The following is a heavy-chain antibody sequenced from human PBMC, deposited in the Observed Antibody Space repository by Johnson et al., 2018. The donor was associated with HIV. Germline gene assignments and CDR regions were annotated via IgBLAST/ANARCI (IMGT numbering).Heavy chain of an antibody. D-gene: IGHD2-15*01. CDR2: ISYDGSNK. V-gene: IGHV3-30*04. CDR3: ARDDGGGGDALDI. J-gene: IGHJ3*02. CDR1: GFTFSSYA. Sequence: QVQLVESGGGVVQPGRSLRLSCAASGFTFSSYALHWVRQAPGKGLEWVAVISYDGSNKYYADSLQGRFTISRDNSKNTLYLQMNSLRAEDTAVYYCARDDGGGGDALDIWGQGTMVTVSS.